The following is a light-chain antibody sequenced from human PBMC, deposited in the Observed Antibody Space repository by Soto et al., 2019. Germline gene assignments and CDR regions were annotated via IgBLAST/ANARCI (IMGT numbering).Light chain of an antibody. J-gene: IGLJ3*02. CDR1: SSNIGAGYD. Sequence: QSVLTQPPSVSGAPGQRVTISCTGSSSNIGAGYDVHWYQQLPGTAPKLLIYGNTNRPSGVPDRFSGSKSGTSASLAITGLQAEDEADYYCQSYDNSLNGRVFGGGTKLTVL. CDR3: QSYDNSLNGRV. CDR2: GNT. V-gene: IGLV1-40*01.